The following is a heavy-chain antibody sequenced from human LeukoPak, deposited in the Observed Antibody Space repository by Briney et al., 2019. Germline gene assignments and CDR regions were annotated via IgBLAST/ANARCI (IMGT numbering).Heavy chain of an antibody. CDR1: GYTFTRYY. CDR2: IIPIFGTA. V-gene: IGHV1-69*06. Sequence: ASVKVSCKASGYTFTRYYMHWVRQAPGQGLEWMGGIIPIFGTANHAQKFQGRVTITADKSTSTAYMELSSLRSEDTAVYYCARNPTPNYYYYYMDVWGKGTTVTVSS. CDR3: ARNPTPNYYYYYMDV. D-gene: IGHD2-15*01. J-gene: IGHJ6*03.